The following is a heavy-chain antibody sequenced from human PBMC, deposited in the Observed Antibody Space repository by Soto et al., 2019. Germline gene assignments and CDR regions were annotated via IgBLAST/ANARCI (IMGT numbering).Heavy chain of an antibody. V-gene: IGHV1-18*01. D-gene: IGHD2-21*01. CDR1: GYTFANYG. Sequence: QVQQVQSGAEVKEPGASVKISCKTSGYTFANYGVTWVRQAPGQGLEWVGCNTDYAQKFQGTVTMTRDASTSTAYLELRSLKSDDTAVYYCARGGPHICGGSWHYYFDYWGQGTLVTVSS. CDR2: NT. J-gene: IGHJ4*02. CDR3: ARGGPHICGGSWHYYFDY.